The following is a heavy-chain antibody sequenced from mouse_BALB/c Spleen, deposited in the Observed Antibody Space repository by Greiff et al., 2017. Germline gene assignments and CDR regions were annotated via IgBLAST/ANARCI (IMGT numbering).Heavy chain of an antibody. V-gene: IGHV14-3*02. D-gene: IGHD5-1*01. CDR1: GFNIKDTY. Sequence: VQLKESGAELVKPGASVKLSCTASGFNIKDTYMHWVKQRPEQGLEWIGRIDPANGNTKYDPKFQGKATITADTSSNTAYLQLSSLTSEDTAVYYCARNEYLRYAMDYWGQGTSVTVSS. CDR3: ARNEYLRYAMDY. J-gene: IGHJ4*01. CDR2: IDPANGNT.